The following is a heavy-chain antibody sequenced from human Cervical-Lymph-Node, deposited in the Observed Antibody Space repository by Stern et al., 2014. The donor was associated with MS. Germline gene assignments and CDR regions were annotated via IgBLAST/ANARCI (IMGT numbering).Heavy chain of an antibody. D-gene: IGHD3-9*01. CDR2: ISYDGKTT. CDR3: AKDDWDLPTFLDS. V-gene: IGHV3-30*18. CDR1: GFMFNSYA. J-gene: IGHJ4*02. Sequence: VQIGEYGGGVVHPGRSLRLSCAASGFMFNSYAMHWVRQAPGKGLEWMAVISYDGKTTFYADSVKGRFTISRDNSQNTLYLQMNGLRAEDTALYHCAKDDWDLPTFLDSWGQGTLVTVSS.